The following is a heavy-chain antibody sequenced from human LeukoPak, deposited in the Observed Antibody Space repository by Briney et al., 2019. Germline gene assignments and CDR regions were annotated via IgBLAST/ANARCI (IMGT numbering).Heavy chain of an antibody. J-gene: IGHJ4*02. D-gene: IGHD6-6*01. Sequence: SETLSLTRTVSGGSISPLYWSWIRQPPGKGLEFIGYIFFTGTTNYNPSLKSRVTISVDTSKNQFSLKLSSVTAADTAVYYCARETRVPYSSSSPFDYWGQGTLVTVSS. CDR2: IFFTGTT. CDR3: ARETRVPYSSSSPFDY. CDR1: GGSISPLY. V-gene: IGHV4-59*11.